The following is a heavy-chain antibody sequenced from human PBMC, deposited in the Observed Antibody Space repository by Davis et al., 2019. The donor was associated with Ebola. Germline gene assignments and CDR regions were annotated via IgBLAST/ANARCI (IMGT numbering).Heavy chain of an antibody. CDR1: GYSFSTYG. CDR3: ARDVMITFGGVIVETYYFDY. J-gene: IGHJ4*02. V-gene: IGHV1-18*04. CDR2: VSAYNGQT. D-gene: IGHD3-16*02. Sequence: AASVKVSCKASGYSFSTYGFSWVRQAPGHGLEWMGWVSAYNGQTNYMQRFQNRLTLTTDTSTSTAYMELRGLRSDDTAVYYCARDVMITFGGVIVETYYFDYWGQGTLVTVSS.